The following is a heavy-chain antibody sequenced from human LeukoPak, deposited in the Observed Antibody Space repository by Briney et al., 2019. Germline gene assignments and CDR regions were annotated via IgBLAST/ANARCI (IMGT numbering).Heavy chain of an antibody. CDR2: IYYSGST. CDR1: GGSISSSSYY. V-gene: IGHV4-39*07. Sequence: PSETLSLTCTVSGGSISSSSYYWGWIRQPPGKGLEWIGSIYYSGSTYYNPSLKSRVTISVDTSKNQFSLKLSSVTAADTAVYYCARDRTPNWFDPWGQGTLVIVSS. J-gene: IGHJ5*02. CDR3: ARDRTPNWFDP.